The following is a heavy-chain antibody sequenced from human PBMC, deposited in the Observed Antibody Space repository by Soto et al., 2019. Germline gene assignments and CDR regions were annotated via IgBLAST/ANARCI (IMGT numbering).Heavy chain of an antibody. CDR2: INPNSGGT. J-gene: IGHJ6*02. CDR1: GYTFSGYD. Sequence: ASVKVSCKASGYTFSGYDIHWLRQAPGQGLEWMGWINPNSGGTNYAQKFQGRVTVTRDTPTSTAYMELSRLTSDDTAVYYFARSLTEGYCTITGCYTRPLYGMDVWGQGTTVTAP. D-gene: IGHD2-2*02. CDR3: ARSLTEGYCTITGCYTRPLYGMDV. V-gene: IGHV1-2*02.